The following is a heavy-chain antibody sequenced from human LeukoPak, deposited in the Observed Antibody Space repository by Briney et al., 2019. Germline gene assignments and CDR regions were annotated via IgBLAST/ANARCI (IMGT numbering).Heavy chain of an antibody. CDR3: ARCYGAGAADY. CDR2: IYYSGST. CDR1: GGSISTYY. J-gene: IGHJ4*02. V-gene: IGHV4-59*08. Sequence: SETLSLTCTVSGGSISTYYWSWIRQPPGKGLEWIGYIYYSGSTNYNPPLKSRVTISLDTSRNQFSLKLSSVTAADTAVYYCARCYGAGAADYWGQGTLVTVSS. D-gene: IGHD3-10*01.